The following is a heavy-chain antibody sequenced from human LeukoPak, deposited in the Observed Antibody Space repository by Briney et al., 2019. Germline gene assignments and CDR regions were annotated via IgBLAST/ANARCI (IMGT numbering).Heavy chain of an antibody. V-gene: IGHV3-72*01. Sequence: PGGSLRLSCAASGFTFSDHYMGWVRQAPGKGLEWVSRTRNKANSYTTEYAASVKGRFTISRDDSKNSLYLQMNSLKTEDTAVYYCARPLRYSSGWYDYWGQGTLVTVSS. CDR2: TRNKANSYTT. CDR3: ARPLRYSSGWYDY. CDR1: GFTFSDHY. J-gene: IGHJ4*02. D-gene: IGHD6-19*01.